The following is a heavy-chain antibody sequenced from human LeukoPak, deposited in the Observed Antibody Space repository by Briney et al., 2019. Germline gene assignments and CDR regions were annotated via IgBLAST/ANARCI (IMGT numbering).Heavy chain of an antibody. CDR1: GFTFSSYS. Sequence: GGSLRLSCAASGFTFSSYSMNWVRQAPGKGLEWVSEISGSGGSTYYVDSVKGRFTISRDNSKNTLYLQMNSLRAEDTAVYYCAYLWFGESLDYWGQGTLVTVSS. V-gene: IGHV3-23*01. CDR2: ISGSGGST. J-gene: IGHJ4*02. D-gene: IGHD3-10*01. CDR3: AYLWFGESLDY.